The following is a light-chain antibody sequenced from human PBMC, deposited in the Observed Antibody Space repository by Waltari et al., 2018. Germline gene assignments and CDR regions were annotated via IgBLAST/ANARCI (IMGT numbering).Light chain of an antibody. J-gene: IGLJ2*01. CDR3: QSYDITLTASV. CDR1: SSNIGAGYD. V-gene: IGLV1-40*01. CDR2: LNS. Sequence: QSVLAQPPSVSGAPGQRVTISCTGSSSNIGAGYDVPWYQQFPEPAPKLLMYLNSIRPSGVPDRFSGSKSGTSASLAITGLQAEDEADYYCQSYDITLTASVFGGGTKLTVL.